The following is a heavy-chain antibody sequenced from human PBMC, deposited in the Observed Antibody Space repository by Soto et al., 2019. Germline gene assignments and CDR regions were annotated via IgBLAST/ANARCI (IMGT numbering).Heavy chain of an antibody. Sequence: QVQLQESGPGLLRPSETLSLNCTVSGGSISSYSWSWIRQSPGKGLEWIGYIYYDGSTDYNPSLKSRVPISVVTSQNQLSLKLSSVTAADAAVYYCARLIDRDWFDPWGQGTLVTVSS. J-gene: IGHJ5*02. CDR2: IYYDGST. D-gene: IGHD3-22*01. CDR1: GGSISSYS. CDR3: ARLIDRDWFDP. V-gene: IGHV4-59*08.